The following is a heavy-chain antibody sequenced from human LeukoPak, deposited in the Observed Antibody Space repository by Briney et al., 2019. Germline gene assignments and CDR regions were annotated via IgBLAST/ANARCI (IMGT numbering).Heavy chain of an antibody. V-gene: IGHV4-34*01. J-gene: IGHJ4*02. CDR1: GGSFSGYY. CDR2: INHSGST. D-gene: IGHD3-10*01. Sequence: SETLSLTCAVYGGSFSGYYWCWIRQPPGKGLEWIGEINHSGSTNYNPSLKSRVTISVDTSKNQFSLKLSSVTAADTAVYYCARIGGELRLLDYWGQGTLVTVSS. CDR3: ARIGGELRLLDY.